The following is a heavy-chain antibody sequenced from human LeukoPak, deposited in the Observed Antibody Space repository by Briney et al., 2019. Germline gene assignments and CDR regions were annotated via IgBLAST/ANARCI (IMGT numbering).Heavy chain of an antibody. CDR3: ARELSRAGSFDY. Sequence: ASVKVSCKASGYTFTGYYMHWVRQAPGQGLEWMGWINPKSGGTNNAQKFQGRVTMTRDTSISTAYMELSRLRSDDTAVYYCARELSRAGSFDYWGQGTLVTVSS. V-gene: IGHV1-2*02. CDR1: GYTFTGYY. CDR2: INPKSGGT. J-gene: IGHJ4*02.